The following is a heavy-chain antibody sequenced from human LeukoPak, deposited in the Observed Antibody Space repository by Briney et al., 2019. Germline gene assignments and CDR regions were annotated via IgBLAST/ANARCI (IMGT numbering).Heavy chain of an antibody. CDR1: GYTFTNYD. J-gene: IGHJ4*02. D-gene: IGHD4-11*01. Sequence: ASVKVSCKASGYTFTNYDINWVRQATGQGLEWMGWMNPNSDNTGSAQKFQGRVTITMNTSISTAYMELTSLTSEDTAVYYCARDYSSPDYWGQGTLVTVSS. CDR3: ARDYSSPDY. V-gene: IGHV1-8*03. CDR2: MNPNSDNT.